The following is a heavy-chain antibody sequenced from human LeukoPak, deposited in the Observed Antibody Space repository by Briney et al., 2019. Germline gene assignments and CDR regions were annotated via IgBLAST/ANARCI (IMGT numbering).Heavy chain of an antibody. CDR2: ISYDGSNK. CDR1: GFTFSSYA. CDR3: ARDIDYYDSSGSFDY. D-gene: IGHD3-22*01. Sequence: GGSLRLSCAASGFTFSSYAMHWVRQAPGKGLEWVAVISYDGSNKYYADSVKGRFTISRDNSKNTLYLQMDSLRAEDTAVYYCARDIDYYDSSGSFDYWGQGTLVTVSS. J-gene: IGHJ4*02. V-gene: IGHV3-30*01.